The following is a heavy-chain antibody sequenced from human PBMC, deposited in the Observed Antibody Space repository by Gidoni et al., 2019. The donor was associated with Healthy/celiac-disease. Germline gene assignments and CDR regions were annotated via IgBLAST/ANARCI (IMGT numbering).Heavy chain of an antibody. CDR2: IYYSGST. CDR3: ARRGGSYHDAFDI. Sequence: QVQLQESGPGLVKPSETLSLTCTVSGGSISSYYWSWIRQPPGKGLEWIGYIYYSGSTNYNPSLKSRVTISVDTSKNQFSLKLSSVTAADTAVYYCARRGGSYHDAFDIWGQGTMVTVSS. D-gene: IGHD1-26*01. V-gene: IGHV4-59*01. J-gene: IGHJ3*02. CDR1: GGSISSYY.